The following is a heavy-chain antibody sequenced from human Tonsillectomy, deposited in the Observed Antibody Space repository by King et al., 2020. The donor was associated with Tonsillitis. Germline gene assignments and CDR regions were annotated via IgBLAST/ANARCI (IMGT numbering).Heavy chain of an antibody. Sequence: VQLVESGGGLVKPGGSLRLSCAASGFTFSSYSMNWVRQAPGKGLEWVSSISSSSSYIYYADSVKGRFTISRDNAKNSLYLQMNSLRAEDTAVYYCARVPGGDGYNYAFDIWGQGTMVTVSS. V-gene: IGHV3-21*01. CDR2: ISSSSSYI. CDR3: ARVPGGDGYNYAFDI. CDR1: GFTFSSYS. J-gene: IGHJ3*02. D-gene: IGHD5-24*01.